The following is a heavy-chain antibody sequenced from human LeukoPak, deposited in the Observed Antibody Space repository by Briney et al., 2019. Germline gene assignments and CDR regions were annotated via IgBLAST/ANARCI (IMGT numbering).Heavy chain of an antibody. CDR1: GFIFRTYS. D-gene: IGHD6-13*01. V-gene: IGHV3-21*01. CDR2: ISSSGTYI. CDR3: ARTQVASVGVFDY. J-gene: IGHJ4*02. Sequence: GGSLRLSCEAAGFIFRTYSMNWVRQSPGKGLEWVASISSSGTYIHYAESLQGRFTVSRDNAKNSLYLQVHTLSAEDTAVYFCARTQVASVGVFDYWAREPWSSSPQ.